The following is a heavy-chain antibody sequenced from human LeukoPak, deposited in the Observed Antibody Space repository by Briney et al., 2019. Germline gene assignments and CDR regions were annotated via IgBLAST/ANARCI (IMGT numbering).Heavy chain of an antibody. CDR3: ARYDSGSYRY. Sequence: GGSLRLSCAASGFTFSSHNMNWVRQAPGKGLEWVSSISSSSSYIYYADSVKGRFTISRDNAKNSLYLQMNSLRAEDTAVYYCARYDSGSYRYWGQGTLVTVSS. V-gene: IGHV3-21*01. CDR1: GFTFSSHN. CDR2: ISSSSSYI. J-gene: IGHJ4*02. D-gene: IGHD1-26*01.